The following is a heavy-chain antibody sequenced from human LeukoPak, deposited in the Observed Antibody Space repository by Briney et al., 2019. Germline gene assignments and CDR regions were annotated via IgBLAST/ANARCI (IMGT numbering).Heavy chain of an antibody. D-gene: IGHD5/OR15-5a*01. Sequence: GGSLRLSCAASGFTFSSYDMHWVRQAPGRGLEWVSAIGIAGDTYYPDSVKGRFTISRENAKNSMYLQMSSLKDGDTAVYYCIRGGIQVSGIDAFDIWGQGTMVTVSS. J-gene: IGHJ3*02. CDR2: IGIAGDT. CDR3: IRGGIQVSGIDAFDI. CDR1: GFTFSSYD. V-gene: IGHV3-13*01.